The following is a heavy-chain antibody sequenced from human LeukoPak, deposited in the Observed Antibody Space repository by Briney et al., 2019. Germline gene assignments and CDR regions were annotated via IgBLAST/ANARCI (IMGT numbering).Heavy chain of an antibody. CDR3: AGPRISGSWYFWLVY. CDR1: GYTFTSYA. Sequence: ASVKVSCKASGYTFTSYAISWVRQAPGQGLEWMGGIIPIFGTANYAQKFQGRVTITRDTSASTAYMELSSLRSEDTAVYYCAGPRISGSWYFWLVYWGQGTLVTVSS. V-gene: IGHV1-69*05. D-gene: IGHD6-13*01. J-gene: IGHJ4*02. CDR2: IIPIFGTA.